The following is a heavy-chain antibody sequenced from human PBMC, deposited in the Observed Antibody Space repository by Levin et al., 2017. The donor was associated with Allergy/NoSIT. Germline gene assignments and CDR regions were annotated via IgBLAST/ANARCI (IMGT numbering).Heavy chain of an antibody. D-gene: IGHD6-19*01. Sequence: PGGSLRLSCAASGFTFSSYGMHWVRQAPGKGLEWVAVISYDGSNKYYADSVKGRFTISRDNSKNTLYLQMNSLRAEDTAVYYCAKVGGSGWYGDYWGQGTLVTVSS. J-gene: IGHJ4*02. CDR2: ISYDGSNK. CDR1: GFTFSSYG. CDR3: AKVGGSGWYGDY. V-gene: IGHV3-30*18.